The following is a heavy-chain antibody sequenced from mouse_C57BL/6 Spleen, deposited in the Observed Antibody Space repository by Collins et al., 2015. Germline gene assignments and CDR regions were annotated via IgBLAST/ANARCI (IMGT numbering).Heavy chain of an antibody. CDR2: IWRGGST. J-gene: IGHJ4*01. CDR1: GFSLTSYG. Sequence: GFSLTSYGVHWVRQSPGKGLEWLGVIWRGGSTDYNAAFMSRLSITKDNSKSQVFFKMNSLQADDTAIYYCAKNWNWDYYAMGYWGQGTSVTVSS. D-gene: IGHD4-1*01. V-gene: IGHV2-5*01. CDR3: AKNWNWDYYAMGY.